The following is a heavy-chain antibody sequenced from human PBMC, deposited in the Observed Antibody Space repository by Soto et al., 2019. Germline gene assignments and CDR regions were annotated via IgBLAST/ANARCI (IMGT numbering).Heavy chain of an antibody. V-gene: IGHV4-39*01. Sequence: SETLSLTCTVSGGSISSSSYYWCWIRHPPGKGLEWIGSIYYSGSTYYNPSLKSRVTISVDTSKNQFSLKLSSVTAADTAVYYCARLGDCSSTSCYDHYYYYMDVWGKGTTVTVSS. D-gene: IGHD2-2*01. CDR3: ARLGDCSSTSCYDHYYYYMDV. CDR1: GGSISSSSYY. J-gene: IGHJ6*03. CDR2: IYYSGST.